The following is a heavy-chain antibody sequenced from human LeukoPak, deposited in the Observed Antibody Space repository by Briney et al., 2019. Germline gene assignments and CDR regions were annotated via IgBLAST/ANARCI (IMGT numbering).Heavy chain of an antibody. D-gene: IGHD2-2*01. CDR3: AKGAIVVVPAARTTFDY. CDR2: ISGSGGST. Sequence: GGSLRLSCAASGFTFSSYAMSWVRQAPGKGLEWVSAISGSGGSTYYADSVKGRFTISRDNSKSTLYLQMNSLRAEDTAVYYCAKGAIVVVPAARTTFDYWGQGTLVAVSS. CDR1: GFTFSSYA. J-gene: IGHJ4*02. V-gene: IGHV3-23*01.